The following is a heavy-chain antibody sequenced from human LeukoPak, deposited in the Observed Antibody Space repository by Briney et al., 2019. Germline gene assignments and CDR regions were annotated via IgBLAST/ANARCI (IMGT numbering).Heavy chain of an antibody. Sequence: GASVTVSCKASGYTFTGYYMHWVRQAPGQGLEWMGWINPNSGGTNYAQKFQGRVTMTRDTSISTAYMELSRLRSDDTAVYYCARDGSGWYRDYYYYGMDVWGQGTTVTVSS. D-gene: IGHD6-19*01. CDR2: INPNSGGT. CDR3: ARDGSGWYRDYYYYGMDV. V-gene: IGHV1-2*02. CDR1: GYTFTGYY. J-gene: IGHJ6*02.